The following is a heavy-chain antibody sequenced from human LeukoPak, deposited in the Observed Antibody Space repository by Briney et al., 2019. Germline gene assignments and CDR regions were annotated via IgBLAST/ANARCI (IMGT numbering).Heavy chain of an antibody. J-gene: IGHJ4*02. D-gene: IGHD2-21*02. V-gene: IGHV3-30*04. CDR2: ISYAGTNK. Sequence: PGGSLRLSCAASGFTFSNYAMHWVRQAPGKGLEWVAVISYAGTNKNYADSVKGRFTISRDNSKNTLYLQMNNLRADDTAVYYCARGSVRLIVVVTVTPDNWGQGTLVTVSS. CDR1: GFTFSNYA. CDR3: ARGSVRLIVVVTVTPDN.